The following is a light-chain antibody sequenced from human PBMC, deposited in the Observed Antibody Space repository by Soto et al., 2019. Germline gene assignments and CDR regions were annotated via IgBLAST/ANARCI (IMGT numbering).Light chain of an antibody. V-gene: IGLV2-23*02. CDR2: AVT. J-gene: IGLJ3*02. CDR1: SSDVGGYNY. CDR3: CSYAGRSIWV. Sequence: QSVLTQPASVSGSPGQSITISCTGTSSDVGGYNYVSWYQQHPGKAPKLMIYAVTNRPSGVSNRFSGSKSGNTASLTISGLQAEDEADYYCCSYAGRSIWVFGGGTKVTVL.